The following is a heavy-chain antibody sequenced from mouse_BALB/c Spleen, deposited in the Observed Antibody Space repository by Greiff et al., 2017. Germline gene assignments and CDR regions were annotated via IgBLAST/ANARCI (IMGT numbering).Heavy chain of an antibody. J-gene: IGHJ3*01. D-gene: IGHD2-3*01. CDR3: ARVSVDDDLAY. V-gene: IGHV2-9*02. CDR1: GYSLTSYG. Sequence: QVQLKQSGPGLVAPSQSLSITCTVPGYSLTSYGVHWVRQPPGKGLKWLGVIWAGGSTNYNSALMSRLSINKDNTKSQVFLKMNSLQTDDTSICYCARVSVDDDLAYWGQGTLVTVSA. CDR2: IWAGGST.